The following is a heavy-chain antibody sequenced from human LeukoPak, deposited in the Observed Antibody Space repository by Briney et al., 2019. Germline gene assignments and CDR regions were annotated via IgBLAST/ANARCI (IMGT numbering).Heavy chain of an antibody. Sequence: GASVKVSCKASGYTFTGYYMHWVRQAPGQGLEWMGRINPNSGGTNYAQKFQGRVTMTRDTSISTAYMELSRLRSDDTAVYYCAAMTTVTYDNYYYYYMDVWGKGTTVTVSS. J-gene: IGHJ6*03. CDR1: GYTFTGYY. D-gene: IGHD4-17*01. CDR2: INPNSGGT. CDR3: AAMTTVTYDNYYYYYMDV. V-gene: IGHV1-2*06.